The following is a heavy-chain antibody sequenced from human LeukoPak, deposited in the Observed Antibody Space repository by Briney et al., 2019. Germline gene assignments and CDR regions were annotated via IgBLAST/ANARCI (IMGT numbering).Heavy chain of an antibody. J-gene: IGHJ4*02. V-gene: IGHV3-48*01. Sequence: GGSLRLSCAASGFTFSSYSMNWVRQAPGKGLEWVSYISSSSSTIYYADSVKGRFTISRDNAKNSLYLQMNSLRAEDTAVYYCARDFGGYCTNGVCYTVFDYWGQGTLVTVSS. CDR1: GFTFSSYS. D-gene: IGHD2-8*01. CDR3: ARDFGGYCTNGVCYTVFDY. CDR2: ISSSSSTI.